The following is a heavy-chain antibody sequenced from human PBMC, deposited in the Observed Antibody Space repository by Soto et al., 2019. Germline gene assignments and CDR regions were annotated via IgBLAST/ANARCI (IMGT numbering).Heavy chain of an antibody. CDR1: GFTFSSYG. D-gene: IGHD1-1*01. V-gene: IGHV3-30*18. CDR3: AKDRMVRTTIDY. Sequence: GGSLRLSCAASGFTFSSYGMHWVRQAPGKGLEWVAVISYDGSNKYYADSVKGRFTISRDNSKNTLYLQMNSLRAEDTAVYYCAKDRMVRTTIDYWGQGTLVTVSS. J-gene: IGHJ4*02. CDR2: ISYDGSNK.